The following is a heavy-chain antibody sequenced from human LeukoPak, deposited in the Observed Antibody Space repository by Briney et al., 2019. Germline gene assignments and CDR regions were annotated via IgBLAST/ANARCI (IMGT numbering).Heavy chain of an antibody. CDR1: GFTFNSYA. CDR3: AKCASLGSFDY. D-gene: IGHD2-15*01. V-gene: IGHV3-23*01. Sequence: GGSLRLSSAASGFTFNSYAMRWVRQAPGKGLEWVSAISGSGVTTYYADSVKGRFTTSRDNSENTLYLQMNSLRAEDTAVYYCAKCASLGSFDYWGQGTLVTVSS. J-gene: IGHJ4*02. CDR2: ISGSGVTT.